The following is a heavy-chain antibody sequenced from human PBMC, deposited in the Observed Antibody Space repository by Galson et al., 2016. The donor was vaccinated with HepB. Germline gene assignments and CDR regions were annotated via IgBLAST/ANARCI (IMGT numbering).Heavy chain of an antibody. V-gene: IGHV3-23*01. CDR3: AKGGMLIPRFDY. J-gene: IGHJ4*02. D-gene: IGHD3-16*01. CDR2: IRGNGGST. CDR1: GFTLSTYA. Sequence: CAASGFTLSTYAMSWVRQAPGKGLEWVSTIRGNGGSTSYADSVKGRFTISRDSSKNTVYLQMNSLRAGDTAVYYCAKGGMLIPRFDYWGQGTLVTVPS.